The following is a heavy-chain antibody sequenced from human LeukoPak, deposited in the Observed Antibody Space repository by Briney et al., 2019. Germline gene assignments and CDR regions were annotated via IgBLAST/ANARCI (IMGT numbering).Heavy chain of an antibody. D-gene: IGHD3-22*01. CDR2: INTGNGNT. CDR1: GYTFTNYG. V-gene: IGHV1-3*04. CDR3: ARVPLHDASGRYYPH. J-gene: IGHJ1*01. Sequence: ASVKVSCTTSGYTFTNYGMHWVRQAPRQSLEWMGWINTGNGNTKPSQKFQDRVTLTRDTSASTAYMELNSLSSEDTAVYYCARVPLHDASGRYYPHWGQGTLVTVSS.